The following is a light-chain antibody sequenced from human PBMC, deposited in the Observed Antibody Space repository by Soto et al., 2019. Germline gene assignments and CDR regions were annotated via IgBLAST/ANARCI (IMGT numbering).Light chain of an antibody. J-gene: IGKJ1*01. CDR2: KAS. CDR3: QQHNSYQGT. Sequence: DIQMTQSPSTLSASVGDRVTITCRASQSISSWLAWYQQKPGKAPKLLIYKASSLESGVPSRFSGSGSGTEFTLTISSLQPDDFATYYCQQHNSYQGTFGQGTKVEIK. CDR1: QSISSW. V-gene: IGKV1-5*03.